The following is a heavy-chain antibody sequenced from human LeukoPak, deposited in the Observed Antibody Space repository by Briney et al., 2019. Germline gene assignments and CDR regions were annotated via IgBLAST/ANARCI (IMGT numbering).Heavy chain of an antibody. CDR2: IDSSTFTI. V-gene: IGHV3-48*01. CDR3: ARLLQVSASPWQLDY. J-gene: IGHJ4*02. D-gene: IGHD2-8*01. CDR1: GFTFIGFS. Sequence: GASLRLSRAASGFTFIGFSMNWLRQAPGKGLEWVAYIDSSTFTIYYKDSVKGRFTISRDNAKNSVYLQMNSLRAEDTAVYYCARLLQVSASPWQLDYWGQGTPVTVSS.